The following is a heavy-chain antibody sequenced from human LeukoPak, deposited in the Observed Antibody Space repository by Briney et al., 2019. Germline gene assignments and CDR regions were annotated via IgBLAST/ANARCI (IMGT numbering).Heavy chain of an antibody. J-gene: IGHJ4*02. V-gene: IGHV3-64D*06. CDR3: VKDYQGYYDD. D-gene: IGHD3-16*02. CDR2: VSSNGGRT. CDR1: GFTFSSFG. Sequence: PGGSLRLSCSASGFTFSSFGLHWVRQAPGKGREYVSAVSSNGGRTDYADSVKGRFTISRDNSKNTLYLQMSSLRDEDTAVYYCVKDYQGYYDDWGQGALVTVSS.